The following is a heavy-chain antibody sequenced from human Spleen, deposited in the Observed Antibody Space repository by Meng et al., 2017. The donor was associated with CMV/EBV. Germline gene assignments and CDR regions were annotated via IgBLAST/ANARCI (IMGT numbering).Heavy chain of an antibody. J-gene: IGHJ5*02. CDR1: GGYISSGGYY. D-gene: IGHD2-2*01. CDR3: ARDLAAMGFDP. Sequence: CTVSGGYISSGGYYWSWIRQHPGKGLEWIGYIYYSGSTYYNPSLKSRVTISVDTSKNQFSLKLSSVTAADTAVYYCARDLAAMGFDPWGQGTLVTVSS. CDR2: IYYSGST. V-gene: IGHV4-31*03.